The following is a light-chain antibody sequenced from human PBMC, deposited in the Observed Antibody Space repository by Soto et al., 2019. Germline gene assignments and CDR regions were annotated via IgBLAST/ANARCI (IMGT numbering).Light chain of an antibody. CDR2: DAS. Sequence: DIQMTQSPSSLSASVGDRVTITCQASQDIRKYLNWYQQKPGKAPKLLIYDASNLETGVKSRFSGSGSETDFTFTISGLQPEDIGTYYCQQYDNLPMTFGQGPRLEIK. V-gene: IGKV1-33*01. CDR1: QDIRKY. J-gene: IGKJ5*01. CDR3: QQYDNLPMT.